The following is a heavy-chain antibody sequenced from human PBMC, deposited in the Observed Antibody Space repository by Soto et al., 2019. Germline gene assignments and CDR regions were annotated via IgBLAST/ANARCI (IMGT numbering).Heavy chain of an antibody. Sequence: QVQLVQSRAEVKRPGAAVKVSCKSSGYTFTSYGISWVRQAPGQGLEWMGWINTYNGDTKYAHNLQDRVTMTTDTSTTTTYMEVRSLRSDDTAVYYCAREYCRGGRCYAPDYWGQGTLVTVSS. CDR2: INTYNGDT. V-gene: IGHV1-18*01. D-gene: IGHD2-15*01. CDR3: AREYCRGGRCYAPDY. J-gene: IGHJ4*02. CDR1: GYTFTSYG.